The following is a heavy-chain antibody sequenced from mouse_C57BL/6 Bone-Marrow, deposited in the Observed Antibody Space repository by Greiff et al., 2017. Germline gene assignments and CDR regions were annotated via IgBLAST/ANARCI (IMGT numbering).Heavy chain of an antibody. CDR2: INPYNGGT. V-gene: IGHV1-19*01. Sequence: EVKLQESGPVLVKPGASVKMSCKASGYTFTDYYMNWVKQSHGKSLEWIGVINPYNGGTSYNQKFKGKATLTVDKSSSTAYMGLNSLTSEDSAVYYCARSGTVVPYWYFDVWGTGTTVTVSS. D-gene: IGHD1-1*01. J-gene: IGHJ1*03. CDR3: ARSGTVVPYWYFDV. CDR1: GYTFTDYY.